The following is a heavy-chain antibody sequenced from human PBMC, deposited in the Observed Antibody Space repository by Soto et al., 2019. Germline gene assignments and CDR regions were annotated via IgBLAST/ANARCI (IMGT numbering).Heavy chain of an antibody. V-gene: IGHV4-4*02. CDR1: SGSISSSNW. Sequence: SETLSLTCAVSSGSISSSNWWSWVRQPPGKGLEWIGEIYHSGSTNYNPSLKSRVTISVDKSKNQFSLKLSSVTAADTAVYYCAGSTSIVVVPAAYNWFDPWGQGTLVTVSS. CDR2: IYHSGST. J-gene: IGHJ5*02. D-gene: IGHD2-2*01. CDR3: AGSTSIVVVPAAYNWFDP.